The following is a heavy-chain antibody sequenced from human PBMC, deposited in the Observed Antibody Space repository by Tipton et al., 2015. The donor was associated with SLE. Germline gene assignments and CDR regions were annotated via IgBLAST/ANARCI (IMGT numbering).Heavy chain of an antibody. D-gene: IGHD6-19*01. V-gene: IGHV1-18*01. CDR1: GYTFTSYG. CDR3: ARVSDPLGYSSGWPDY. CDR2: ISAYNGNT. J-gene: IGHJ4*02. Sequence: VQSGAEVKKPGASVKVSCKASGYTFTSYGISWVRQAPGQGLEWMGWISAYNGNTNYAQKLQGRVTMTTDTSTSTAYMELRSLRSDDTAVYYCARVSDPLGYSSGWPDYWGQGTLVTVSS.